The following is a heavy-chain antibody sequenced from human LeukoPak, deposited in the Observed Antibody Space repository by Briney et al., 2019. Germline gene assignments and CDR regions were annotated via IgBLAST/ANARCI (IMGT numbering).Heavy chain of an antibody. V-gene: IGHV4-30-4*01. Sequence: SSQTLSLTCIVSGGSISSGDYYWSWIRQPPGKGLEWIVYIYYSGSTYYNSSFKSRVSISVDTSKNQFSLKLSSVTAADTAVYYCARGGGYGGIDWYFDLWGRGTLVTVSS. J-gene: IGHJ2*01. D-gene: IGHD4-23*01. CDR1: GGSISSGDYY. CDR2: IYYSGST. CDR3: ARGGGYGGIDWYFDL.